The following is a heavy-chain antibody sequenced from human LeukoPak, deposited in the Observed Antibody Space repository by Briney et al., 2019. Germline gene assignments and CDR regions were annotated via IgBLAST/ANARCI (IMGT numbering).Heavy chain of an antibody. D-gene: IGHD2-21*02. CDR1: GFTLNRYS. CDR2: IRSTGSPI. V-gene: IGHV3-48*04. Sequence: GGSLRLSCAASGFTLNRYSMCWVRQGPGKGLEWVAYIRSTGSPIYYADSVKGRFTISRDTARNSLHLQLNSLRAEDTAVYYCAKDKGSHCAGDCPLDYWGQGTLVTVSS. CDR3: AKDKGSHCAGDCPLDY. J-gene: IGHJ4*02.